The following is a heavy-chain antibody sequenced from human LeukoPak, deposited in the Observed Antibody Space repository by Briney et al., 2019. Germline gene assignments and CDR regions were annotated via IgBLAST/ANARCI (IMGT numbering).Heavy chain of an antibody. CDR3: ARDPTSYSSSDNFDY. D-gene: IGHD6-6*01. J-gene: IGHJ4*02. V-gene: IGHV3-74*01. CDR1: GFTFSSYW. CDR2: INSDGSST. Sequence: GGSPRLSCAASGFTFSSYWMHWVRQAPGKGLVWVSRINSDGSSTSYADSVKGRFTISRDNAKNTLYLQMNSLRAEDTAVYYCARDPTSYSSSDNFDYWGQGTLVTVSS.